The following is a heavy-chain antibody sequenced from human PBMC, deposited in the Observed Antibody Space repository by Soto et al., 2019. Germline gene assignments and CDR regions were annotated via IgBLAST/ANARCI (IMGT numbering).Heavy chain of an antibody. D-gene: IGHD3-3*01. CDR1: GFTFIRYA. CDR2: ISYDGSNK. V-gene: IGHV3-30-3*01. CDR3: ARDLSVIFFGVAHYYYYYGMDV. J-gene: IGHJ6*02. Sequence: GGSLRLSCAASGFTFIRYAMHWVRQAPGKGLEWVAVISYDGSNKYYADSVKGRFTISRDNSKNTLYLQMNSLRAEDTAVYYCARDLSVIFFGVAHYYYYYGMDVWGQGTTVTVSS.